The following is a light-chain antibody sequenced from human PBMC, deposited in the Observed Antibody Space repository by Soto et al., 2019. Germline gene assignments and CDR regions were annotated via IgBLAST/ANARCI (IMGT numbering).Light chain of an antibody. V-gene: IGKV1-39*01. CDR1: QSISSY. CDR3: QQSYSTPPWT. CDR2: AAS. J-gene: IGKJ1*01. Sequence: DIQVNQSPSSLSASVGDRVTITCRASQSISSYLNWYQQKPGKAPKLLIYAASSLQSGVPSRFSGSGSGTDFTLTISSLQPEDFATYYCQQSYSTPPWTFGQGTKVDIK.